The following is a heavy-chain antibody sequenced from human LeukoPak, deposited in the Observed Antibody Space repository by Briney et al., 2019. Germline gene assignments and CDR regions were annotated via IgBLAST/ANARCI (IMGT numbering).Heavy chain of an antibody. J-gene: IGHJ5*02. CDR3: ARDHTAMVPQLDRVWFDP. Sequence: RAGGSLRLSCAASGFTFDDYGMSWVRQAPGKGLEWVSGINWNGGSTGYADSVKGRFTISRDNAKNSLYLQMNSLRAEDTALYHCARDHTAMVPQLDRVWFDPWGQGTLVTVSS. D-gene: IGHD5-18*01. CDR2: INWNGGST. CDR1: GFTFDDYG. V-gene: IGHV3-20*01.